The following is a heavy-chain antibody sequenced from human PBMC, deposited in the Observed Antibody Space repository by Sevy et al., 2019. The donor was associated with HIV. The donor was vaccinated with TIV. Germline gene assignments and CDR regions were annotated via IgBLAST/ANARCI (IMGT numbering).Heavy chain of an antibody. Sequence: GGSLRLSCTVSGFIFSNFAMHWVRQAPGKGLEWVAVTSYDGSHKYYADSVKGRFTVSRENSRNILSLEMSSLTRDDTAVYYCARGENDNAFCQYWGQGTLVTVSS. J-gene: IGHJ1*01. V-gene: IGHV3-30*04. CDR2: TSYDGSHK. CDR1: GFIFSNFA. D-gene: IGHD3-16*01. CDR3: ARGENDNAFCQY.